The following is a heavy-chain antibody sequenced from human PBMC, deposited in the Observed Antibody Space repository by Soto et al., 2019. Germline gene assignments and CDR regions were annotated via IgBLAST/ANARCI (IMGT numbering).Heavy chain of an antibody. Sequence: GESLKISCKGSGYSFTSYWNGWVRQMPGKGLGWMGIFYPGDCDTRYSTAFQGQVHILASKSNSNAYPQRDSPEAPDPAMDYCARRGQQLANDYWGQGTLVTVSS. J-gene: IGHJ4*02. CDR2: FYPGDCDT. CDR1: GYSFTSYW. D-gene: IGHD6-13*01. V-gene: IGHV5-51*01. CDR3: ARRGQQLANDY.